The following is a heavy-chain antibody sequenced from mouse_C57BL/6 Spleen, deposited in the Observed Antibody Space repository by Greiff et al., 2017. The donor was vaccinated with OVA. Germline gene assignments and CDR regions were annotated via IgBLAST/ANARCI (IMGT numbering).Heavy chain of an antibody. V-gene: IGHV2-2*01. Sequence: VKLMESGPGLVQPSQSLSITCTVSGFSLTSYGVHWVRQSPGKGLEWLGVIWSGGSTDYNAAFISRLSISKDNSKSQVFFKMNSLQADDTAIYYCARNERLLLYYFDYWGQGTTLTVSS. J-gene: IGHJ2*01. CDR1: GFSLTSYG. D-gene: IGHD2-3*01. CDR2: IWSGGST. CDR3: ARNERLLLYYFDY.